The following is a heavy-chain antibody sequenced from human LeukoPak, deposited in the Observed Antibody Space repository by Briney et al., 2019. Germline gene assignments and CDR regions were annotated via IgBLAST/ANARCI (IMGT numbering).Heavy chain of an antibody. D-gene: IGHD3-10*01. Sequence: SETLSLTCTVSGGSISSYYWSWIRQPPGKGLEWIGYIYYSGSTNYNPSLKSQVTISVDTSKNQFSLKLSSVTAADTAVYYCARLGSGSYYGWFDPWGQGTLVTVSS. CDR1: GGSISSYY. CDR2: IYYSGST. CDR3: ARLGSGSYYGWFDP. J-gene: IGHJ5*02. V-gene: IGHV4-59*01.